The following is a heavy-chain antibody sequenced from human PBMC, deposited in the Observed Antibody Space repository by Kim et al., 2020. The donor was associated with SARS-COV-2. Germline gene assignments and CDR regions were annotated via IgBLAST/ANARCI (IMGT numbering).Heavy chain of an antibody. J-gene: IGHJ6*02. D-gene: IGHD5-12*01. CDR3: ARANSGYDSAHNYYYHYGLDV. CDR2: ISSSGGTI. CDR1: GFTFSSYE. V-gene: IGHV3-48*03. Sequence: GGSLRLSCAASGFTFSSYEMNWDRQAPGKGLEWVSYISSSGGTIYYADSVKGRFTVSRDNAKNSLYLQMNSLRAEDTAVYYCARANSGYDSAHNYYYHYGLDVWGQGTTVTVSS.